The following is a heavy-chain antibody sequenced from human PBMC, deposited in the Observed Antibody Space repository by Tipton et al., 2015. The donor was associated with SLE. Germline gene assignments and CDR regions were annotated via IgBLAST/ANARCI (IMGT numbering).Heavy chain of an antibody. J-gene: IGHJ2*01. D-gene: IGHD3-3*01. CDR3: ARDSSERYDFWSGYTGGWYFDL. V-gene: IGHV4-39*07. CDR2: IYYSGST. CDR1: GGSISSSSYY. Sequence: TLSLTCTVSGGSISSSSYYWGWICQPPGKGLEWIGSIYYSGSTYYNPSLKSRVTISVDTSKNQFSLKLSSVTAADTAVYYCARDSSERYDFWSGYTGGWYFDLWGRGTLVTVSS.